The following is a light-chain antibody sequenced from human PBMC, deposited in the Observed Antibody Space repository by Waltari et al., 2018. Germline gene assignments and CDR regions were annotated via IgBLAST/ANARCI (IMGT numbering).Light chain of an antibody. CDR1: QSVSSY. J-gene: IGKJ3*01. CDR2: DAA. V-gene: IGKV3-11*01. Sequence: EIVLTQSPATLSLSPGERATLACRASQSVSSYLAWYQQKPGQAPRLLIYDAANRATGIPARFRGSGSGTDFTLTISSLEPEDFAVYYCQQRLFGPGTKVDIK. CDR3: QQRL.